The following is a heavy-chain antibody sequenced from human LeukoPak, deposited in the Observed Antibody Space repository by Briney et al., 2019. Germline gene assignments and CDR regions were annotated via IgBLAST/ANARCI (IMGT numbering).Heavy chain of an antibody. J-gene: IGHJ4*02. D-gene: IGHD2-21*02. CDR2: ISYDGGTK. V-gene: IGHV3-30*18. CDR3: AKREENFGGGDPLFDS. Sequence: GGSLKLSCAASGFTLSDSAIHWVRQASGKGLEWVAVISYDGGTKYYANSVKGRFTISRDNSKNTLYLQMNSLRAEDTAVYYCAKREENFGGGDPLFDSWGQGTLVTVSS. CDR1: GFTLSDSA.